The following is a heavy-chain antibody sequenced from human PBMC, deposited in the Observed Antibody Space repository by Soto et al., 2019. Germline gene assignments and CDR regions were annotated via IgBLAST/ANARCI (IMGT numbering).Heavy chain of an antibody. CDR2: IIPFYDKP. J-gene: IGHJ6*02. D-gene: IGHD2-8*02. CDR3: ARGYPVLYYYAMDV. CDR1: GGTFSNYA. V-gene: IGHV1-69*06. Sequence: QVELVQSGVEVKNPGSSVKVSCKASGGTFSNYAINWVRQAPGQGLEWMGGIIPFYDKPNYAPNCLGRSTITSDKFTTTAYMDLSSLTSEDPAVYFCARGYPVLYYYAMDVLGRGTPVIVSS.